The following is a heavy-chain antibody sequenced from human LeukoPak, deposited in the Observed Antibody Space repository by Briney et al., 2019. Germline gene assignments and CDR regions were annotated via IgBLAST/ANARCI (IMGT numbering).Heavy chain of an antibody. D-gene: IGHD5-18*01. CDR3: AKSRSGYSYGFDY. CDR1: GFTFNSYA. V-gene: IGHV3-23*01. J-gene: IGHJ4*02. Sequence: PGGSQRLSCAASGFTFNSYAMNWVRQAPGRGLEWVSTLSGGGGSTYYADSVKGRFTISRDNSKDTLYLQMNSLRAEDTAVYYCAKSRSGYSYGFDYWGQGTLVTVSS. CDR2: LSGGGGST.